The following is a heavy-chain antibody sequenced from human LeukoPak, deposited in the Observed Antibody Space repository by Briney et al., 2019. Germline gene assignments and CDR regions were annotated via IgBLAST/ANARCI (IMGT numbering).Heavy chain of an antibody. CDR1: GFTFSSYA. CDR2: MKGDGSVK. CDR3: ARWDAYCSGGTCYFGDFAFDI. D-gene: IGHD2-15*01. Sequence: PGGSLRLSCAASGFTFSSYAMSWVRQAPGKGLEWVASMKGDGSVKHFLDSVEGRFTISRDNAKNSLYLQMNSLRAEDTAVYYCARWDAYCSGGTCYFGDFAFDIWGQGTMVTVSS. V-gene: IGHV3-7*01. J-gene: IGHJ3*02.